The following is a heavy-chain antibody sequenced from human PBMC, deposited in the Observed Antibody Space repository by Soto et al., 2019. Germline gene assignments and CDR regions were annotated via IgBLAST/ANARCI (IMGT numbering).Heavy chain of an antibody. CDR2: IWYDGSNK. V-gene: IGHV3-33*01. Sequence: GGSLRLSCAASGFTFSSYGMHWVRQAPGKGLEWVAVIWYDGSNKYYADSVKGRFTISRDNSKNTLYLQMNSLRAEGTAVYYCARGLSSSPGMDVWGQGTTVTVSS. J-gene: IGHJ6*02. CDR1: GFTFSSYG. CDR3: ARGLSSSPGMDV. D-gene: IGHD6-6*01.